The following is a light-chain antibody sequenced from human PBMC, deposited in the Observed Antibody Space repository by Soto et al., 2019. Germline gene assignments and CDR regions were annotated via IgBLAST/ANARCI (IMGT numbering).Light chain of an antibody. V-gene: IGLV2-14*01. CDR2: DVT. CDR3: SSYTSISTYV. J-gene: IGLJ1*01. Sequence: QSALTQPASVSGSPGQSITISCTGTSSDVGGYNFVSWYQQHPDKATKLMIYDVTNRPSGVSNRFPGSKSGNTASLTISGLQAEDEADHYCSSYTSISTYVFGTGTKVTVL. CDR1: SSDVGGYNF.